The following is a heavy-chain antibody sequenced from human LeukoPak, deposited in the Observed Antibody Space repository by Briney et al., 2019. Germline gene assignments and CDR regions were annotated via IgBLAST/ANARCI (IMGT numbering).Heavy chain of an antibody. J-gene: IGHJ4*02. CDR3: ARDDEDSPRD. V-gene: IGHV4-59*01. CDR1: GGSISGYH. CDR2: IYYSGST. Sequence: SGTLSLTCNVSGGSISGYHWSWIRQPPGKGLEWIGYIYYSGSTNYNPSLKSRVTISVDTSKNQFSRKLSSVTAADTAVYYCARDDEDSPRDWGQGTLVTVSS. D-gene: IGHD2-15*01.